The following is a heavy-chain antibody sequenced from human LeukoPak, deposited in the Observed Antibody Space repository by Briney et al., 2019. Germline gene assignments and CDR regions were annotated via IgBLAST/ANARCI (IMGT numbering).Heavy chain of an antibody. D-gene: IGHD6-13*01. Sequence: ASVKDSCKASGYTFTNYVIHWVRQATGQGLEWMGWMNPYSGNTGYAQKFQGRVTMTRYTSISTAYMELSSLKSEDTAVYYCARRWYSNSGVYYYYYIDLWGKGTTVTVSS. CDR3: ARRWYSNSGVYYYYYIDL. V-gene: IGHV1-8*01. CDR2: MNPYSGNT. CDR1: GYTFTNYV. J-gene: IGHJ6*03.